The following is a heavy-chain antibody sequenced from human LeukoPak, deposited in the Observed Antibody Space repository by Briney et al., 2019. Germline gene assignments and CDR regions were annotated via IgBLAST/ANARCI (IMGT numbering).Heavy chain of an antibody. V-gene: IGHV1-69*13. J-gene: IGHJ4*02. CDR3: ARERLDCSSTSCYPRGFDY. D-gene: IGHD2-2*01. Sequence: WASVKVSCKASGGTFSSYAISWVRQAPGQGLEWMGGIIPIFGTANYAQKFQGRVTITADESTSTAYMELSSLRSEDTAVYYCARERLDCSSTSCYPRGFDYWGQGTLVTVSS. CDR2: IIPIFGTA. CDR1: GGTFSSYA.